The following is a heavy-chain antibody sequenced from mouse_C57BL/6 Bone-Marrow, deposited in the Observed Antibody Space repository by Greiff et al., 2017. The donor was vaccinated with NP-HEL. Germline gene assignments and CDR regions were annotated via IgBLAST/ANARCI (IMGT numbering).Heavy chain of an antibody. D-gene: IGHD4-1*01. CDR2: ISSGGSYT. V-gene: IGHV5-6*02. CDR3: ARRGKLGFAWFAY. Sequence: EVKLVESGGDLVKPGGSLKLSCAASGFTFSSYGMSWVRQTPDKRLEWVATISSGGSYTYYPDSVKGRFPISRDNAKNTLYLQMSSLKSEDTAMYYCARRGKLGFAWFAYWGQGTLVTVSA. CDR1: GFTFSSYG. J-gene: IGHJ3*01.